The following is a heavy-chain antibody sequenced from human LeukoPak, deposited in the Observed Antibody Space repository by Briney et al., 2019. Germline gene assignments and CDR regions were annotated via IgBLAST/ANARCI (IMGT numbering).Heavy chain of an antibody. Sequence: GGSLRLSCAAPGFTFRNYWMHWVRRAPGKGLVWVSRVKGDGSFTDYADSVKGRFTISRDNAKNTLYLQMYSLRAEDTAAYYCVRDGDDYNFDYWGQGSLVTVSS. D-gene: IGHD5-24*01. J-gene: IGHJ4*02. CDR3: VRDGDDYNFDY. CDR1: GFTFRNYW. CDR2: VKGDGSFT. V-gene: IGHV3-74*01.